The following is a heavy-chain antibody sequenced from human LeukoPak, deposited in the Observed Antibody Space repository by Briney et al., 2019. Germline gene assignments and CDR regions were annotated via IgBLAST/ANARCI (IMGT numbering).Heavy chain of an antibody. CDR3: ARQVAIVEPTDPNWFDS. CDR2: IFYSGST. V-gene: IGHV4-39*07. J-gene: IGHJ5*01. Sequence: PSETLSLTCNVSGDSISSSNYYWGWIRQTPGKGLEWIGSIFYSGSTYYTPSLKSRVTMALDMSKNHFSPRLTSVTAADTAVYYCARQVAIVEPTDPNWFDSWGQGTLVTVSS. CDR1: GDSISSSNYY. D-gene: IGHD1-26*01.